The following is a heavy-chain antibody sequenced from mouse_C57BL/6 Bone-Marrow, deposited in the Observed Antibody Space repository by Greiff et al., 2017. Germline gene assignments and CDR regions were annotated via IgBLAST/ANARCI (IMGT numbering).Heavy chain of an antibody. V-gene: IGHV14-4*01. CDR1: GFNIKDDY. CDR3: TLNWDYFDY. CDR2: IDPENGDT. Sequence: EVKVVESGAELVRPGASVKLSCTASGFNIKDDYMHWVKQRPEQGLEWIGWIDPENGDTEYASKFQGKATITADTSSNTAYLQLSSLTSEDTAVYYCTLNWDYFDYWGQGTTLTVSS. J-gene: IGHJ2*01. D-gene: IGHD4-1*02.